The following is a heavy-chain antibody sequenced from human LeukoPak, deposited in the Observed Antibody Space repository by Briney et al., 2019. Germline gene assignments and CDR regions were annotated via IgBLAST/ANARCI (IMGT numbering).Heavy chain of an antibody. J-gene: IGHJ4*02. CDR2: IIPNFGIA. V-gene: IGHV1-69*04. Sequence: GASVKVSCKASGGTFSSYAISWVRQAPGQGLEWMGRIIPNFGIANYAQKFQGRVTITADKSTSTAYMELSSLRSEDTAVYYRARDRGTGTPDYWGQGTLVTVSS. CDR1: GGTFSSYA. D-gene: IGHD1-1*01. CDR3: ARDRGTGTPDY.